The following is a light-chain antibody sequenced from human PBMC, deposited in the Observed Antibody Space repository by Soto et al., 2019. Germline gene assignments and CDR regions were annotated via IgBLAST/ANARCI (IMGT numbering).Light chain of an antibody. CDR3: QSWGATGYV. Sequence: FMLTPPHSVSESAGKTVTISCSESSGTVSNHVQWYQQRPVNAPTTVIYENDQRPSGVPDRFSGSGSIDSSSKFAFLTISRLQTEDEADYYCQSWGATGYVLGTGTKV. J-gene: IGLJ1*01. CDR1: SGTVSNH. V-gene: IGLV6-57*02. CDR2: END.